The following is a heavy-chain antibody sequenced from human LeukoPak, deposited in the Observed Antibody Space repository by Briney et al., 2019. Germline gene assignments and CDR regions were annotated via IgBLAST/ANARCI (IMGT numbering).Heavy chain of an antibody. CDR1: GFTFSSYG. CDR2: ISYDGSNK. J-gene: IGHJ6*02. CDR3: AKAERDADCSGGSCSIYYYYGMDV. D-gene: IGHD2-15*01. V-gene: IGHV3-30*18. Sequence: PGGSLRLSCAASGFTFSSYGMHWVRQAPGKGLEWVAVISYDGSNKYYADSVKGRFTISRDNSKNTLYLQMNSLRAEDTAVYYCAKAERDADCSGGSCSIYYYYGMDVWGQGTTVTVSS.